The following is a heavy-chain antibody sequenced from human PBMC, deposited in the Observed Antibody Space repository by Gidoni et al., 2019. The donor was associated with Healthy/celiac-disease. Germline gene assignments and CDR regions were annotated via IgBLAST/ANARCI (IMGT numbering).Heavy chain of an antibody. CDR1: GFTFSNAW. Sequence: EVQLVESGGGLVKPGGSLRLSCAASGFTFSNAWMSWVRQAPGKGLEWVGRIKSKTDGGTTDYAAPVKGRFTISRDDSKNTLYLQMNSLKTEDTAVYYCTTAPLWFGAGNNYYYYGMDVWGQGTTVTVSS. V-gene: IGHV3-15*01. J-gene: IGHJ6*02. D-gene: IGHD3-10*01. CDR3: TTAPLWFGAGNNYYYYGMDV. CDR2: IKSKTDGGTT.